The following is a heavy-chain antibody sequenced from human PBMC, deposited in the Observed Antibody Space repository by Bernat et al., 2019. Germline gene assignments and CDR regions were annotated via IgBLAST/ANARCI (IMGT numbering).Heavy chain of an antibody. D-gene: IGHD5-12*01. CDR3: AREGKSGYEGADY. CDR2: IYHSGST. J-gene: IGHJ4*02. V-gene: IGHV4-38-2*02. CDR1: GYSISSGYY. Sequence: QVQLQESGPGLVKPSETLSLTCAVSGYSISSGYYWGWIRQPPGKGLEWIGSIYHSGSTYYNPSLKSRVTISVDTSKNQFSLKLSSVTAADTAVYYCAREGKSGYEGADYWGQGTLVTVSS.